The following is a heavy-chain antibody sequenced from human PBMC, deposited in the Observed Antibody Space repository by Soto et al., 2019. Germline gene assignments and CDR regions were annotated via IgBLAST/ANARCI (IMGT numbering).Heavy chain of an antibody. Sequence: PSETLSLTCTVSGGSISSYYWSWIRQPPGKGLEWIGYIYYSGSTNYNPSLKSRVTISVDTSKNQFSLKLSSVTAADTAVYYCASVGGSYSFHYYYYYGMDVWGQGTTVTVSS. CDR2: IYYSGST. CDR1: GGSISSYY. CDR3: ASVGGSYSFHYYYYYGMDV. J-gene: IGHJ6*02. V-gene: IGHV4-59*01. D-gene: IGHD1-26*01.